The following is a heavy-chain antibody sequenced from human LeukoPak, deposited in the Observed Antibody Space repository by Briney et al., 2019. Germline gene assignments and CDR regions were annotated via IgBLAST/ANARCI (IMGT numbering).Heavy chain of an antibody. CDR2: ISSSSSTI. CDR1: GFTFSSYS. CDR3: AGADSSGYYHPIN. Sequence: GGSLRLSCAASGFTFSSYSMNWVRQAPGKGLEWVSYISSSSSTIYYADSVKGRFTISRDNAKNSLYLQMNSLRAEDTAVYYCAGADSSGYYHPINWGQGTLVTVSS. V-gene: IGHV3-48*01. J-gene: IGHJ4*02. D-gene: IGHD3-22*01.